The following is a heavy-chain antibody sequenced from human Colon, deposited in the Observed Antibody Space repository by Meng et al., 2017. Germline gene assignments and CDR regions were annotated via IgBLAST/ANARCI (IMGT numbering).Heavy chain of an antibody. V-gene: IGHV4-4*02. D-gene: IGHD3-22*01. Sequence: QVRLQGAGPGLVKPSGTLSLTFAVSGDSITYDNWWSWLRQPPGKGLEWIGEIHHGRGTNYNPALRSRVTFSLDKSRNQLSLTLTSVTAADTAVYYCARNGFYSLGYWGPGALVTVSS. CDR1: GDSITYDNW. J-gene: IGHJ4*02. CDR3: ARNGFYSLGY. CDR2: IHHGRGT.